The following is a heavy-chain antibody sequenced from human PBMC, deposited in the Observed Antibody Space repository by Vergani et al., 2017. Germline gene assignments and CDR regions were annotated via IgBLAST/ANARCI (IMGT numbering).Heavy chain of an antibody. V-gene: IGHV4-30-4*08. CDR1: GGSISSGDSY. D-gene: IGHD2-15*01. CDR3: ARSPSDFVVEEFDY. CDR2: IYHSGYT. Sequence: QVQLQESGPGLVKPSQTLSLTCNVSGGSISSGDSYWSWIRQTPGKGLEWIGYIYHSGYTHYNPSLRSRVTLSVDTSKNQFSLNVTTVTAADTAVYFCARSPSDFVVEEFDYWGQGTLVTVSS. J-gene: IGHJ4*02.